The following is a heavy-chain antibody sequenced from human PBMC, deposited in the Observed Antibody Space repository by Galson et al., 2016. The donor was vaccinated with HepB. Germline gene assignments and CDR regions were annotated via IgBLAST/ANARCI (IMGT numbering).Heavy chain of an antibody. Sequence: SLRLSCAASGFTFSTYALHWVRQAPGKGLEWVAVISYDGSNKYYGDSVKGRFTISRDNSKNTVYLQMNSLRAEDTAVYYCTRDWWDSSGYHYWYFDLWGRGTLVTVSS. CDR3: TRDWWDSSGYHYWYFDL. J-gene: IGHJ2*01. CDR1: GFTFSTYA. V-gene: IGHV3-30*04. D-gene: IGHD3-22*01. CDR2: ISYDGSNK.